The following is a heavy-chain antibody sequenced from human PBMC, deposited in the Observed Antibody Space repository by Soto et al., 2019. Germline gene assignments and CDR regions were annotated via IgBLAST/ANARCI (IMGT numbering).Heavy chain of an antibody. J-gene: IGHJ2*01. V-gene: IGHV4-34*01. CDR1: GGSFSGYY. D-gene: IGHD3-9*01. CDR3: ARESHDILTGPPWVWYFDL. Sequence: QVQLQQWGAGPLRPLETLSLTCGVSGGSFSGYYWAWIRQSPGKGLEWIGEINDRGSINYNPPLKSRVSISVDTSKNHSSLNLRSVTAADTAVYYCARESHDILTGPPWVWYFDLWGRGTLVTVSS. CDR2: INDRGSI.